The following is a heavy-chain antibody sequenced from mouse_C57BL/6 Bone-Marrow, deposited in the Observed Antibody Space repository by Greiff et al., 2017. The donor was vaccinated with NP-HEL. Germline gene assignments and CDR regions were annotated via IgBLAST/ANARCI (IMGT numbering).Heavy chain of an antibody. J-gene: IGHJ3*01. Sequence: EVMLVESGGGLVKPGGSLKLSCAASGFTFSSYAMSWVRQTPEKRLEWVATISDGGSYTSYPDNVKGRFTISRDNAKNNLYLQMIHLKTEDTAMYYCARDRGLRQRAWFAYWGQGTLVTVSA. CDR2: ISDGGSYT. V-gene: IGHV5-4*01. D-gene: IGHD2-2*01. CDR1: GFTFSSYA. CDR3: ARDRGLRQRAWFAY.